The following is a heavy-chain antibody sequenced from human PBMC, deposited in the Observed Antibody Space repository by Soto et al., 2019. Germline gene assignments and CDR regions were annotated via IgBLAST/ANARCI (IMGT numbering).Heavy chain of an antibody. Sequence: GGSLRLSCSVFGFTFSTYAMHWVRQAPGKGLQYVSSISHNGSSTYYADSVKGRFTISRDNSKNSLYLQMSSLRVEDTAVYYCVKDRYIDYWGQGTLVTAPQ. V-gene: IGHV3-64D*06. CDR1: GFTFSTYA. CDR2: ISHNGSST. J-gene: IGHJ4*02. CDR3: VKDRYIDY.